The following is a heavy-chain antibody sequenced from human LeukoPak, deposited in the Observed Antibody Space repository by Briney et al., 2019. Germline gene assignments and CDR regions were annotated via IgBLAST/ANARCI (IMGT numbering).Heavy chain of an antibody. CDR2: IYGRGNT. CDR1: GASISSYY. J-gene: IGHJ4*02. D-gene: IGHD2-21*02. Sequence: SETLSLTCTVSGASISSYYWSWIRQPAGKGLEWIGRIYGRGNTNYNPSLKSRVSMSADTSKNQFSLRLNSVTAADTAVYYCARSGGSGDTRGYFDYWGQGTLVTVSS. V-gene: IGHV4-4*07. CDR3: ARSGGSGDTRGYFDY.